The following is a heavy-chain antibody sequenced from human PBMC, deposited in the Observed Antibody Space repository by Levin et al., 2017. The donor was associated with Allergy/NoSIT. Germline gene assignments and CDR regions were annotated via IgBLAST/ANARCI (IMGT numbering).Heavy chain of an antibody. J-gene: IGHJ6*03. Sequence: ASVNVSCKASGYTFTGYYMHWVRQAPGQGLEWMGWINPNSGGTNYAQKFQGRVTMTRDTSISTAYMELSRLRSDDTAVYYCASYCSSTSCSSYYYMDVWGKGTTVTVSS. CDR2: INPNSGGT. CDR1: GYTFTGYY. CDR3: ASYCSSTSCSSYYYMDV. D-gene: IGHD2-2*01. V-gene: IGHV1-2*02.